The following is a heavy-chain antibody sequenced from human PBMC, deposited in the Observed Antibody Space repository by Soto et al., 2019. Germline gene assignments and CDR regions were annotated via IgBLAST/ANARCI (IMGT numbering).Heavy chain of an antibody. Sequence: SETLSLTCTVSGDSVSKYYWTWIRQPAGKGLEWIGRIYNSGSSNYNPSLKSRVTISVDTSKNQFSLRLSSVTAADTAVYYCAKVGMVGTVLGSWFDPWGQGTLVTVSS. J-gene: IGHJ5*02. V-gene: IGHV4-4*07. CDR3: AKVGMVGTVLGSWFDP. D-gene: IGHD6-19*01. CDR1: GDSVSKYY. CDR2: IYNSGSS.